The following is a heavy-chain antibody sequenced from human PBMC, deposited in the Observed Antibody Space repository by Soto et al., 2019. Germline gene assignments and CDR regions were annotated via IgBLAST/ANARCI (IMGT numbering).Heavy chain of an antibody. D-gene: IGHD3-22*01. J-gene: IGHJ5*02. CDR3: ARVGPWVPYYYDSSPYTFENWFDP. Sequence: SETLSLTCAVSGYSISSGYYWGWLRQPPGKGLEWFGSIYHGGSTYYNPSLNSRVTLSIDMTNNHVSLILNSVTAADTAVYYCARVGPWVPYYYDSSPYTFENWFDPWGQGTLVTVSS. V-gene: IGHV4-38-2*01. CDR1: GYSISSGYY. CDR2: IYHGGST.